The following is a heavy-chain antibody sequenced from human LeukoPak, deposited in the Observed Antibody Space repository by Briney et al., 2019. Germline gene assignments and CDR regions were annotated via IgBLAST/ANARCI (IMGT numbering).Heavy chain of an antibody. D-gene: IGHD1-26*01. J-gene: IGHJ4*02. V-gene: IGHV3-74*01. CDR2: INSDGSST. CDR1: GFTFSSYW. CDR3: ARVEWELDFDY. Sequence: GGSLRLSCAASGFTFSSYWMHWVRQAPGKGLMWVSRINSDGSSTSYADSVKGRFTISRDNAKNTLYLQMNSLRAEDTAVYYCARVEWELDFDYWGQGTLVTVSS.